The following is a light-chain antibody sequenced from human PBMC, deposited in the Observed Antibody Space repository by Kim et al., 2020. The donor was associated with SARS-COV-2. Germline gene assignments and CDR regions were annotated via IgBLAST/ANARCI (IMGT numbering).Light chain of an antibody. J-gene: IGLJ2*01. CDR1: NGHSNYD. Sequence: GDSVKLTGTLSNGHSNYDITWHQQQPEKGPRYLMKLNSDGTHIKGDGIPDRFSGSRSGAERYLTISSLQSEDEADYYCHTWSTGIVFGGGTKLTVL. CDR2: LNSDGTH. CDR3: HTWSTGIV. V-gene: IGLV4-69*01.